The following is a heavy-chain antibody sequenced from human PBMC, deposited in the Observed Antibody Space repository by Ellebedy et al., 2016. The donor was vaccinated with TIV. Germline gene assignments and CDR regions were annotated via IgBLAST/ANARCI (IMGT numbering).Heavy chain of an antibody. D-gene: IGHD1-26*01. CDR2: ILFDGSDQ. V-gene: IGHV3-30*04. CDR3: AKDQGYRVSYFGFVDS. Sequence: GGSLRLSCAASGFTFSNYAMHWVRQAPGKGLDWMTFILFDGSDQHYADSVKGRFTISRDNSTNTLYLQMSSLTVEDTAVYYCAKDQGYRVSYFGFVDSWGQGALVTVSS. J-gene: IGHJ4*02. CDR1: GFTFSNYA.